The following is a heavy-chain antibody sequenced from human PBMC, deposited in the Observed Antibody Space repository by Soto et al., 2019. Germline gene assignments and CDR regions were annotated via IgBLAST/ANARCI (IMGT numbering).Heavy chain of an antibody. CDR2: VYYRGST. CDR1: GGSISSSSYY. Sequence: TSETLSLTCTVSGGSISSSSYYWGWNRQPPGKGLEWIGDVYYRGSTNYNPSLKSRVTISVDTSKNQFSLKLSFLTAADTAVYYCAKMGDFTGYFDYWGQGTLVTVSS. D-gene: IGHD3-9*01. J-gene: IGHJ4*02. V-gene: IGHV4-61*05. CDR3: AKMGDFTGYFDY.